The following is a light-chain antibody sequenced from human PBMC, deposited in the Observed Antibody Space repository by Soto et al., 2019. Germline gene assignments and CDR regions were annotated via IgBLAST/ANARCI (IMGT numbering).Light chain of an antibody. CDR2: GAS. CDR1: QSVSSN. CDR3: QHYNDWPT. V-gene: IGKV3-15*01. J-gene: IGKJ1*01. Sequence: EIVMTQSPDTLSVSPGERATLSCRASQSVSSNLAWYQLKPGQAPRLLIYGASTRATDSPARFSGSGSGTDFTLTISSLQSEDSAVYYCQHYNDWPTFGQGTKVEIK.